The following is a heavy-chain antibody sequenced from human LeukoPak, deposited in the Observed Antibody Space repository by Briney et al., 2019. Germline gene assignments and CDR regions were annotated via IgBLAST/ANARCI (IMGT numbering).Heavy chain of an antibody. V-gene: IGHV1-69*01. CDR3: ARDAHYGSGSSFDY. CDR1: GGTFSNYA. J-gene: IGHJ4*02. D-gene: IGHD3-10*01. CDR2: IIPIFGTT. Sequence: SVEVSCKASGGTFSNYAVSWVRQAPGQGLEWMGEIIPIFGTTNYAQKFQGRVTITADESTSTAYLDLSSLRSEDTAVYYCARDAHYGSGSSFDYWGQGTLVTVSS.